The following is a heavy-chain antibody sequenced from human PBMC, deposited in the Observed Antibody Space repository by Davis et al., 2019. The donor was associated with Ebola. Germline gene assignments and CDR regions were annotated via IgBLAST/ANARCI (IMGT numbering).Heavy chain of an antibody. CDR3: VREIESGSCCFIDD. CDR1: GFIFDDHA. CDR2: ISWSSDRK. J-gene: IGHJ4*02. Sequence: SLKISCVVSGFIFDDHAMQWVRQVPGKGLEWVSGISWSSDRKVYAASVKGRFTISRDSAKNSLYLQMNSLRIEDTALYYCVREIESGSCCFIDDWGQGTLVTVSS. D-gene: IGHD2-15*01. V-gene: IGHV3-9*01.